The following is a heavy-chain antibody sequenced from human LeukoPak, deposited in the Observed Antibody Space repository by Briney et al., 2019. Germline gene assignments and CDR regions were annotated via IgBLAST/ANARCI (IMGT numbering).Heavy chain of an antibody. CDR2: ISTGSSTT. CDR3: ARVAAGYSVNYFDY. Sequence: GGSLRLSCAVSEFAFSTYNMNWVRQAPGKGLEWVSYISTGSSTTYYADSVKGRFTISRDNVENSLYLQMNSLRDEDTAVYYCARVAAGYSVNYFDYWGQGTLVTVSS. J-gene: IGHJ4*02. D-gene: IGHD4-23*01. V-gene: IGHV3-48*02. CDR1: EFAFSTYN.